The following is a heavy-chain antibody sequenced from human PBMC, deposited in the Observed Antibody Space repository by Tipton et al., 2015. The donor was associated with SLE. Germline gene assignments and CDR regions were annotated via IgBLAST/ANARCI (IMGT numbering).Heavy chain of an antibody. CDR2: IYYSGST. CDR3: ARGGWQQLAYWYFDL. CDR1: GGSIRSHY. Sequence: TLSLTCTVSGGSIRSHYWSWIRQPPGKGLEWIGYIYYSGSTNYNPSLKSRVTISVDTSKNQFSLKLTSVTAADTAVYYCARGGWQQLAYWYFDLWGRGTLVTVSS. V-gene: IGHV4-59*11. J-gene: IGHJ2*01. D-gene: IGHD6-13*01.